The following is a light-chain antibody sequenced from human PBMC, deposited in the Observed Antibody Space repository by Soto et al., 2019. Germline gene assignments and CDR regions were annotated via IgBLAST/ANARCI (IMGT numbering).Light chain of an antibody. CDR2: VVY. CDR1: HSVRSNY. V-gene: IGKV3-20*01. J-gene: IGKJ1*01. Sequence: EIVLTQSPGTLSLSPGERATLSCRASHSVRSNYLAWYQQKPGQAHSLFIYVVYSRATGIPDRFSGSGSGTDFSLNISRLDYEDFSFYYCQPYGTSPRTFGQGTKV. CDR3: QPYGTSPRT.